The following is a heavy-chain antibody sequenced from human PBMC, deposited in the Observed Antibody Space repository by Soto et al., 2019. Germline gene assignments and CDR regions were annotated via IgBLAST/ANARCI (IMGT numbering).Heavy chain of an antibody. CDR2: IIPIFGTA. V-gene: IGHV1-69*13. J-gene: IGHJ6*02. Sequence: ASVKVSCKASGGTFSSYAISWVRQAPGQGLEWMGGIIPIFGTANYAQKFQGRVTITADESTSTAYMELSSLRSEDTAVYYCARADLGYCSVRVCYGMDVWGQGTTVTVSS. D-gene: IGHD2-15*01. CDR3: ARADLGYCSVRVCYGMDV. CDR1: GGTFSSYA.